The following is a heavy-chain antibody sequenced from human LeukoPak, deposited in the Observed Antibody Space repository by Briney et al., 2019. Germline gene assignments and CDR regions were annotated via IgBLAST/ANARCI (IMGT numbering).Heavy chain of an antibody. J-gene: IGHJ4*02. V-gene: IGHV4-59*01. CDR3: ARRYSGYGKLDY. D-gene: IGHD5-12*01. Sequence: PSETLSLTWPGFGGSLNSYFWGLIRQPPGEGPEGVGYIYYSGSTNYNPSLKSRVTISVDTSKNQFSLKLSSVTAADTAVYYCARRYSGYGKLDYWGQGTLVTVSS. CDR1: GGSLNSYF. CDR2: IYYSGST.